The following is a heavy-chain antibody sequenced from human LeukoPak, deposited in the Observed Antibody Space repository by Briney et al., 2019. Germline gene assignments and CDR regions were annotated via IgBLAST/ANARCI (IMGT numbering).Heavy chain of an antibody. D-gene: IGHD4-23*01. V-gene: IGHV1-2*02. Sequence: ASVKVSCKASGYTFTGYYMHWVRQAPGQGLEWMGWINPNSGDTNYAQKFQGRVTMTRDTSISTAYMELSRLRADDTAVYYCARAFWDYGGNSFLDYWGQGTLVTVSS. CDR1: GYTFTGYY. J-gene: IGHJ4*02. CDR3: ARAFWDYGGNSFLDY. CDR2: INPNSGDT.